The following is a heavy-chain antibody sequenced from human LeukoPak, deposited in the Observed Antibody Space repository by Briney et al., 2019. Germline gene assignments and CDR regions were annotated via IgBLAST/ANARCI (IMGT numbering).Heavy chain of an antibody. Sequence: GGSLRLSCAASGFTVSSNYMSWVRQAPGKGLEWVSVIYSGGSTYYADSVKGRFTISRDNSKNTLYLQMNSLRAEDTAVYYCAKAQAGGYYYYMDVWGKGTTVTVSS. CDR1: GFTVSSNY. V-gene: IGHV3-66*02. CDR3: AKAQAGGYYYYMDV. J-gene: IGHJ6*03. D-gene: IGHD1-26*01. CDR2: IYSGGST.